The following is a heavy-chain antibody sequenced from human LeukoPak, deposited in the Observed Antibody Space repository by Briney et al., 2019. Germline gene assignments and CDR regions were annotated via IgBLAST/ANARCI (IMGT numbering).Heavy chain of an antibody. J-gene: IGHJ5*02. CDR1: GGSISSSSYY. Sequence: SETLSLTCTVSGGSISSSSYYWGWIRQPPGKGLEWIGSIYYSGSTYYNPSLKSRVTISVDTSKNQFSLKLSPVTAADTAVYYCARGGYYDFWSGSPENWFDPWGQGTLVTVSS. CDR2: IYYSGST. D-gene: IGHD3-3*01. CDR3: ARGGYYDFWSGSPENWFDP. V-gene: IGHV4-39*01.